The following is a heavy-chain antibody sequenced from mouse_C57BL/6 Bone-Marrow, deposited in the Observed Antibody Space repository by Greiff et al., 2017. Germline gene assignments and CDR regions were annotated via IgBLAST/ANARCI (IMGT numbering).Heavy chain of an antibody. Sequence: EVQLQQSGPELVKPGASVKIPCKASGYTFTDYNMDWVKQSHGKSLEWIGDINPNNGGTIYNQKFKGKATLTVDKSSSSAYMELRSLTSEDTAVYYCARGHYGSSYPDWYFDVWGTGTTVTVSS. J-gene: IGHJ1*03. V-gene: IGHV1-18*01. CDR1: GYTFTDYN. CDR3: ARGHYGSSYPDWYFDV. CDR2: INPNNGGT. D-gene: IGHD1-1*01.